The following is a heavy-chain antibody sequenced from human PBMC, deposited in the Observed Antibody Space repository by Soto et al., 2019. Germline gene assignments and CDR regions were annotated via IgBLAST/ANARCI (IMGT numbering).Heavy chain of an antibody. CDR3: ARDSYGMDV. Sequence: ESGGGVVQPGRSLRLSRAASGFTFSDYAMHWVRQAPGKGLEWVAFISYDGNNEYCADSVKGRFTISRDNSKNTLYLQMDILRGEDTAVYYCARDSYGMDVWGQGTTVTVSS. CDR2: ISYDGNNE. J-gene: IGHJ6*02. CDR1: GFTFSDYA. V-gene: IGHV3-30-3*01.